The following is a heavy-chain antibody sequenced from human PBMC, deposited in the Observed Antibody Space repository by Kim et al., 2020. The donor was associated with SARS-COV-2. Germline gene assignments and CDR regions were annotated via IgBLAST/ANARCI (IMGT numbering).Heavy chain of an antibody. CDR2: ISSNGVRT. V-gene: IGHV3-64D*09. J-gene: IGHJ4*02. CDR1: GFTFSSYA. D-gene: IGHD3-10*01. CDR3: ARVLVRGVFEGEFDY. Sequence: GGSLRLSCAASGFTFSSYAMNWVRQAPGKGLESVSIISSNGVRTYYADSVKGRFTISSDTPKNTLYLQMSSLRTDDTAVYYCARVLVRGVFEGEFDYWGQGALVTVS.